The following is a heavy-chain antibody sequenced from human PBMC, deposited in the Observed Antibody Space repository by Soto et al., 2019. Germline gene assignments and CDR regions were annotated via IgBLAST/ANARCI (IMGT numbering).Heavy chain of an antibody. CDR3: AREGYSGYEPAVYYFDY. CDR1: GGTFSSYA. J-gene: IGHJ4*02. Sequence: GASVKVSCKASGGTFSSYAISWVRQAPGQGLEWMGGIIPIFGTANYAQKFQGRVTITADESTSTAYMELSSLRSEDTAVYYCAREGYSGYEPAVYYFDYWGQGTLVTVSS. V-gene: IGHV1-69*13. CDR2: IIPIFGTA. D-gene: IGHD5-12*01.